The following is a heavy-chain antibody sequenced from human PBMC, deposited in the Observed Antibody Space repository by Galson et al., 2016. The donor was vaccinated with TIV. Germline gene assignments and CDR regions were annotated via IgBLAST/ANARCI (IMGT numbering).Heavy chain of an antibody. Sequence: SLRLSCAASGFSFSGHAMHWVRQAPGKGLQWVALISYDGNNRYYADSVKGRFTISRDNSKNTLYLQMDSLRAEDTAVYYCAKEVQRRLHYWGQGTLVTVSS. D-gene: IGHD1-1*01. CDR1: GFSFSGHA. V-gene: IGHV3-30-3*01. CDR3: AKEVQRRLHY. J-gene: IGHJ4*02. CDR2: ISYDGNNR.